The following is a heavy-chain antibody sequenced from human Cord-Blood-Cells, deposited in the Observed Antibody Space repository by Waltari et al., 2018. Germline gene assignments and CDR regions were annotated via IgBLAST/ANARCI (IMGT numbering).Heavy chain of an antibody. Sequence: MGVSWIRQPPGKALEWLAHIFSNDEKSYSTSPKSRLTIPKDTSKSQVVLTMTNMDPVDTATYYCARISRNDSSSWYWFDPWGQGTLVTVSS. CDR1: MG. CDR2: IFSNDEK. D-gene: IGHD6-13*01. CDR3: ARISRNDSSSWYWFDP. J-gene: IGHJ5*02. V-gene: IGHV2-26*01.